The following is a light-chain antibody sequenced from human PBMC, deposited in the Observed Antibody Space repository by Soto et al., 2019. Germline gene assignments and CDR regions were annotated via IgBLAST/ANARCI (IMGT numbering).Light chain of an antibody. V-gene: IGKV3-20*01. CDR1: QSVSSGY. J-gene: IGKJ4*01. CDR2: GAS. Sequence: EIVLTQSPGTLSLSQGERATLSCRASQSVSSGYLAWYQQKPGQAPRQLIYGASSRATGIPDRFSGSGSGTDFTLTITRLVPEDFAVYYCQHYRTSFGGGTRVEIK. CDR3: QHYRTS.